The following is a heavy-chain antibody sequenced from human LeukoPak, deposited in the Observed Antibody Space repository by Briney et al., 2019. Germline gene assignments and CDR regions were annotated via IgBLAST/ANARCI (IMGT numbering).Heavy chain of an antibody. CDR1: GFTFSDYY. J-gene: IGHJ4*02. CDR2: ISTSGSSK. D-gene: IGHD6-6*01. V-gene: IGHV3-11*01. Sequence: GGSLRLSCAASGFTFSDYYMSWIRQAPGKGLEWVSYISTSGSSKDYADSVKGRFTISRDNSKNTLYLQMNSLRAEDTAVYYCAAYSSCDYWGQGTLVTVSS. CDR3: AAYSSCDY.